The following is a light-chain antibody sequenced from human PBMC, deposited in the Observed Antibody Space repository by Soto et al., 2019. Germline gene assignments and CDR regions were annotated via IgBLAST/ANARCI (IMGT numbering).Light chain of an antibody. CDR1: SSDVGGYNY. CDR3: SSHTSSRALSV. J-gene: IGLJ1*01. Sequence: QSVLTQPASVSGSPGQSITISCTGTSSDVGGYNYVSWYQQHPGKAPKLMIYDVSNRPSGVSNRFSGSKSGNTASLTISGLQAEYEAEYNCSSHTSSRALSVFRTGTK. V-gene: IGLV2-14*01. CDR2: DVS.